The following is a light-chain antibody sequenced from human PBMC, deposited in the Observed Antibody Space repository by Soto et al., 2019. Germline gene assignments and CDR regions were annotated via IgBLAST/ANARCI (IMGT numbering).Light chain of an antibody. CDR2: VAS. J-gene: IGKJ1*01. CDR1: QTITTF. Sequence: DIRMTQSPSSLSASVGDRVTITCRASQTITTFLNWYQQKPGKAPKLLIYVASGLRSGVPSRFSGSGSGTDFTLTISSLKPEDFANYYCQQYDSYYPGPFGQGTKVDI. V-gene: IGKV1-39*01. CDR3: QQYDSYYPGP.